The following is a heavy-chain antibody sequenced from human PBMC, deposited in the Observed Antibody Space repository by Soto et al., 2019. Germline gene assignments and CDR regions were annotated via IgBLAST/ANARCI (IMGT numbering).Heavy chain of an antibody. Sequence: QVQLQQWGAGLLKPSETLSLTCAVYGGSFSGYYWSWIRQPPGKGLEWIGEINHSGSTNYNPSLKSRVTISVDTSKNQFSLKLSSVTAADTAVYYCARKPRARPPFDYWGQGTLVTVSS. CDR2: INHSGST. V-gene: IGHV4-34*01. CDR1: GGSFSGYY. CDR3: ARKPRARPPFDY. J-gene: IGHJ4*02.